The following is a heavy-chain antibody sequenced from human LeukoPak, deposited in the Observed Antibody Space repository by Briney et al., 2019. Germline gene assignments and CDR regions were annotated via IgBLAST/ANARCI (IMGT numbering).Heavy chain of an antibody. J-gene: IGHJ4*02. CDR1: GGTFSSYA. V-gene: IGHV1-69*13. CDR2: IIPIFGTA. CDR3: ARVTRDTAVAGTGWDYFDY. D-gene: IGHD6-19*01. Sequence: GASVKVSCKASGGTFSSYAISWVRQAPGQGLEWMGGIIPIFGTANYAQKFQGRVTITADESTSTAYMELSSLRSEDTAVYYCARVTRDTAVAGTGWDYFDYWGQGTLVTVSS.